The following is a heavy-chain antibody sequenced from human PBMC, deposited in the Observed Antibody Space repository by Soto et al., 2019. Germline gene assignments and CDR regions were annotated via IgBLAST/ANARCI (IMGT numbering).Heavy chain of an antibody. CDR1: GGSISSGGYY. Sequence: PSETRCLTSTVTGGSISSGGYYWSCIRQHPGKGLEWIGYIYYSGSTYYNPSLKSRVTISVDTSKNQFSLKLSSVTAADTAVYYCARNKNGSGSFIFDPWGQGTLVTVSS. D-gene: IGHD3-10*01. CDR3: ARNKNGSGSFIFDP. V-gene: IGHV4-31*03. CDR2: IYYSGST. J-gene: IGHJ5*02.